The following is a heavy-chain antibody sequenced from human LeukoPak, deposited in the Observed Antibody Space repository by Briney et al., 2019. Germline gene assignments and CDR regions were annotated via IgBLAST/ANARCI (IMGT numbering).Heavy chain of an antibody. Sequence: PGGSLRLSCAASGFTLSSYRMNWVRQAPGKGLEWVSSISNSNTYIYYADSVKGRFTISRDNAKNSLSLQMNSLRAEDTAVYFCAGYCSSEDYWGQGTLVTVSS. J-gene: IGHJ4*02. CDR2: ISNSNTYI. CDR3: AGYCSSEDY. V-gene: IGHV3-21*01. CDR1: GFTLSSYR. D-gene: IGHD6-6*01.